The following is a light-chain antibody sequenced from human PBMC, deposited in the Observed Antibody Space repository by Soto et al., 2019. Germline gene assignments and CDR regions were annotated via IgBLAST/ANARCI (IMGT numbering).Light chain of an antibody. J-gene: IGKJ5*01. Sequence: EIVLTQSPGTLSLSPGERATLSCRASQSVSSNLAWYQQKPGQAPRLLIYGASTRATSIPARFSGSGSGTEFTLTISSLQSEDFAVYYCQQYNNRGITFGQGTRLEIK. CDR3: QQYNNRGIT. V-gene: IGKV3-15*01. CDR2: GAS. CDR1: QSVSSN.